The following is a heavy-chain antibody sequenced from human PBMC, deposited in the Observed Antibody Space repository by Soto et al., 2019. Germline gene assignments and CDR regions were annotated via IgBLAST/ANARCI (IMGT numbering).Heavy chain of an antibody. CDR3: AKSLVFVDHAYMDV. J-gene: IGHJ6*03. D-gene: IGHD2-21*01. V-gene: IGHV1-69*02. CDR1: GGSFSSYI. CDR2: SIPIQGKA. Sequence: QVQLVQSGAEVKKPGSSVKVSCEASGGSFSSYIFTWVQQAPGQGLEWMGRSIPIQGKADYALKFQDRVTISADKSTKTVYMELRGLRHEDTAVYYCAKSLVFVDHAYMDVWGKGTTVTVSS.